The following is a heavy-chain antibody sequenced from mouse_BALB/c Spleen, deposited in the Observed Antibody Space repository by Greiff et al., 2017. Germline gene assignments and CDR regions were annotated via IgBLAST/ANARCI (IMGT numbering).Heavy chain of an antibody. Sequence: EVQLVESGAELVKPGASVKLSCTASGFNIKDTYMHWVKQRPEQGLEWIGRIDPANGNTKYDPKFQGKATITADTSSNTAYLQLSSLTSEDTAVYYCARTWKGDYAMDYWGQGTSVTVSS. J-gene: IGHJ4*01. CDR3: ARTWKGDYAMDY. V-gene: IGHV14-3*02. CDR1: GFNIKDTY. CDR2: IDPANGNT.